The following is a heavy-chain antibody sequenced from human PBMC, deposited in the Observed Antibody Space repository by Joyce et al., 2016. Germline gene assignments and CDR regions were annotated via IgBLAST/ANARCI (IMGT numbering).Heavy chain of an antibody. J-gene: IGHJ4*02. CDR3: AKDRETSAVLDF. CDR2: NSNDVKNK. D-gene: IGHD6-25*01. V-gene: IGHV3-30*18. CDR1: GFTFRSYG. Sequence: QAQLVESGGGVVQPGGSLRLSCAGSGFTFRSYGRHWVRQAPGKGLEWEAVNSNDVKNKNYAASVKGRFTVSRDNSKKILSLQMNSLRPEDTAVYYCAKDRETSAVLDFWGQGTPVTVSS.